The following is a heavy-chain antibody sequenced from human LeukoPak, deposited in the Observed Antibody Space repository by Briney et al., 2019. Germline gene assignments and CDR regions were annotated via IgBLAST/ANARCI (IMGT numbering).Heavy chain of an antibody. CDR1: GFTFSSYW. CDR3: VSPLGGNDK. J-gene: IGHJ4*02. CDR2: INRDGSST. V-gene: IGHV3-74*01. Sequence: GGSLRLSCAASGFTFSSYWMHWVRQAPGKGLVWVSRINRDGSSTNYADSVKGRFTISRDNAKNTLYLQMNSLRAEDTAVYYCVSPLGGNDKWGQGTLVTVSS.